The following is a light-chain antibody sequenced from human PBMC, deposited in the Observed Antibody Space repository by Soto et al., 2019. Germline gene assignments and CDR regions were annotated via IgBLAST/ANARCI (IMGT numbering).Light chain of an antibody. CDR3: NSYTSTSARV. V-gene: IGLV2-14*01. CDR2: EVS. J-gene: IGLJ3*02. CDR1: SGDIGGYNF. Sequence: QSALTQPASVSGSPGQSITISCTGTSGDIGGYNFVSWYQQHPGKAPKAIIYEVSNRPSGVSNRFSGSKSGNTASLTISGLQAEDEADYYCNSYTSTSARVFGGGTKVTVL.